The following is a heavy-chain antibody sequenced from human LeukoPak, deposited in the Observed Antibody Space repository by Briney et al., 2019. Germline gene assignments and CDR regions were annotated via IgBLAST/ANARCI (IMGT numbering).Heavy chain of an antibody. CDR2: INAGNGNT. D-gene: IGHD3-9*01. Sequence: ASVQVSCKASGYTFTSYAMHWVRQAPGQRLEWMGWINAGNGNTKYSQKFQGRVTITRDTSASTAYMELSSLRSEDTAVYYCARDENYDILTGYYLSYYYYGMDVWGQGTTVTVSS. J-gene: IGHJ6*02. V-gene: IGHV1-3*01. CDR3: ARDENYDILTGYYLSYYYYGMDV. CDR1: GYTFTSYA.